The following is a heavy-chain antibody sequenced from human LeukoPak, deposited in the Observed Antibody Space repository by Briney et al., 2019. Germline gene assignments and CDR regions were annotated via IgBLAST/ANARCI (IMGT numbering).Heavy chain of an antibody. J-gene: IGHJ4*02. Sequence: GGSLRLSCAASGFTFSRYWMHWVRQSPGKGLVWVSRIHSDGSSATYADSVKGRFTISRDNAKNTLYLQMNSLRAEDTAVFYCARETVDYDSGAYDYWGQGTLVTVSS. CDR2: IHSDGSSA. D-gene: IGHD3-22*01. V-gene: IGHV3-74*01. CDR3: ARETVDYDSGAYDY. CDR1: GFTFSRYW.